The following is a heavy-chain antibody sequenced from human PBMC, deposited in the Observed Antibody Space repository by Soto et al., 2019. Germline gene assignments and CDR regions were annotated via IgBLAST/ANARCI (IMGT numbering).Heavy chain of an antibody. CDR3: ARGGSSSLDY. Sequence: QVQLVQSGAEVKKPGASVKVSCKAPGYTFTGYYMHWVRQAPGQGPEWMGWNNPNSGGTTYAQKFQGRVTVTRDTSISTAYMELSSLRSDDTAVYYCARGGSSSLDYWGQGTLVTVSS. D-gene: IGHD6-6*01. V-gene: IGHV1-2*02. CDR2: NNPNSGGT. J-gene: IGHJ4*02. CDR1: GYTFTGYY.